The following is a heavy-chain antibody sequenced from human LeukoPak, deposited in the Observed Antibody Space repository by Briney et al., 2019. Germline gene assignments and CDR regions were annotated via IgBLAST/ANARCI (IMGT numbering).Heavy chain of an antibody. Sequence: PGGSLRLSCAASGFTFSSYAMSWVRQAPGKGLEWVSAISGSCGSTYYADSVKGRFTISRDNSKNTLYLQMNSQRAEDTAVYYCAKPTCSSTSCYSRMDAFDIWGQGTMVTVSS. J-gene: IGHJ3*02. V-gene: IGHV3-23*01. CDR3: AKPTCSSTSCYSRMDAFDI. CDR2: ISGSCGST. D-gene: IGHD2-2*01. CDR1: GFTFSSYA.